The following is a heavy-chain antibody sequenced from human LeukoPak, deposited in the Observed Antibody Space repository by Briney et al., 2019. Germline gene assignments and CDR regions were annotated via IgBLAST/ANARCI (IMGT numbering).Heavy chain of an antibody. V-gene: IGHV1-69*13. D-gene: IGHD4-23*01. CDR3: ARDLAPDYGGNSFFDY. Sequence: ASVKVSCKASGGTFSSYAISWVRQAPGQGLEWMGGIIPIFGTANYAQKFQGRVTITADESTSTACMELSSLRSEDTAVYYCARDLAPDYGGNSFFDYWGQGTLVTVSS. CDR2: IIPIFGTA. J-gene: IGHJ4*02. CDR1: GGTFSSYA.